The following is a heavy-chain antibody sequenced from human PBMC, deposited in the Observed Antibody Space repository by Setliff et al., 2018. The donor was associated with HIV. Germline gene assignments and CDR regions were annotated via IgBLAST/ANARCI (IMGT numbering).Heavy chain of an antibody. CDR3: ARSYCSSTSCSYYFDY. J-gene: IGHJ4*02. CDR1: NYSISSGYY. Sequence: PSETLSLTCAVSNYSISSGYYWGWIRQSPGKGLEWIGSMYHSGSTYSNPSLKSRVTMSIDTSKNQFSLKLSSVTAADTAVYHCARSYCSSTSCSYYFDYWGQGTLVTVS. V-gene: IGHV4-38-2*01. D-gene: IGHD2-2*01. CDR2: MYHSGST.